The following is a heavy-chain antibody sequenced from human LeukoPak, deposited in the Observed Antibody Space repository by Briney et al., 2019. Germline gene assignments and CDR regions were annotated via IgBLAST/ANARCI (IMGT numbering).Heavy chain of an antibody. Sequence: PSETLSLTCSVSGGSIRNYYWTWIRQSAGKGLEWIGRIYSSGSTYYNPSLESRVTMSVDTSKNQFSLKLSSVTAADTAVYYCARVVGGYYDFWSGYYRFDPWGQGTLVTVSS. CDR2: IYSSGST. V-gene: IGHV4-4*07. CDR1: GGSIRNYY. D-gene: IGHD3-3*01. CDR3: ARVVGGYYDFWSGYYRFDP. J-gene: IGHJ5*02.